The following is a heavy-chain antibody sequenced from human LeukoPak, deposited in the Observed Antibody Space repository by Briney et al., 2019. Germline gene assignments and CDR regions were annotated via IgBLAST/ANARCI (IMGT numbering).Heavy chain of an antibody. D-gene: IGHD5-24*01. CDR3: ARGPEGQLDY. Sequence: GGSLRLSCAASGFTFSSYAMHWVRQAPGKGLEWVAVISYDGSNKYYADSVKGRFTISRDNSKNTLYLQMNSLRAEDTAVYYCARGPEGQLDYWGQGTLVTVSS. CDR1: GFTFSSYA. J-gene: IGHJ4*02. CDR2: ISYDGSNK. V-gene: IGHV3-30*04.